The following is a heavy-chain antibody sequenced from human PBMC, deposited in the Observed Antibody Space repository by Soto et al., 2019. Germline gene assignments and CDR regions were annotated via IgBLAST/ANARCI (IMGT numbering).Heavy chain of an antibody. CDR3: ARVMGSYPTHYYYGMDV. CDR2: ISYDGSNK. J-gene: IGHJ6*02. D-gene: IGHD1-26*01. Sequence: PGGSLRLSCAASGFTFSSYAMHWVRQAPGKGLEWVAVISYDGSNKYYADSVKGRFTISRDNSKNTLYLQMNSLRAEDTAVYYCARVMGSYPTHYYYGMDVWGQGTTVTVSS. CDR1: GFTFSSYA. V-gene: IGHV3-30-3*01.